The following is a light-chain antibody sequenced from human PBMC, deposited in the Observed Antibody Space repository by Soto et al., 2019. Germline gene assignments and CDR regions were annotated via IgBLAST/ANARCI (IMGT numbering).Light chain of an antibody. CDR2: GYS. Sequence: QSVLTQPPSVSGAPGQRVTISCTGSSSNIGVGYEVHWYQQLPGTAPKLLIFGYSNRYSGVPDRFSGSKSGTSASLAITGLQAEDEADYYCQSYDSSLSGYVFGTGTKLTVL. J-gene: IGLJ1*01. V-gene: IGLV1-40*01. CDR1: SSNIGVGYE. CDR3: QSYDSSLSGYV.